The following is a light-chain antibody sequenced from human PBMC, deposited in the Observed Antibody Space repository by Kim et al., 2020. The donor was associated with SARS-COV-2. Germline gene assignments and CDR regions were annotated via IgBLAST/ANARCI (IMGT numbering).Light chain of an antibody. Sequence: YASVGDRVTITCRASQSISSYLDWYQQKPGKAPKLLIYAASSLQSGVPSRFSGSGSRTDFTLTISSLQPEDFATYYCQQSYSTLYTFGQGTKLEI. CDR1: QSISSY. J-gene: IGKJ2*01. CDR3: QQSYSTLYT. V-gene: IGKV1-39*01. CDR2: AAS.